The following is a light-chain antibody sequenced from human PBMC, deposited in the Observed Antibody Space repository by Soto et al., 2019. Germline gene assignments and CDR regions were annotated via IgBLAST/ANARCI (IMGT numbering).Light chain of an antibody. J-gene: IGLJ2*01. CDR2: EVS. CDR1: SSDVGGYNY. V-gene: IGLV2-14*01. Sequence: QSALTQPASVSGSPGQSSTLSCTGTSSDVGGYNYVYWYQQHPGKATKLMIYEVSNRPSGVSNRFSGSKSGNTASLTISGLLAEDEADYYCSSYTSSSSLVVFGGGTKLTVL. CDR3: SSYTSSSSLVV.